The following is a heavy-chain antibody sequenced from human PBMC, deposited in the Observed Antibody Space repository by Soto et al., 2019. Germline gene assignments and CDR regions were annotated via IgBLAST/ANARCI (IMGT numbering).Heavy chain of an antibody. CDR1: GFTFSNYS. CDR3: ARPHYDILTGWLYYFEY. J-gene: IGHJ4*02. D-gene: IGHD3-9*01. Sequence: PGGSPRLSCAASGFTFSNYSMNWVRQAPGKGLEWVSSTSSGNSYIYYADSVKGRFTISRDNAKNSLFLQMDSLRAEDSAVYYCARPHYDILTGWLYYFEYWGLGTLVTVSS. V-gene: IGHV3-21*01. CDR2: TSSGNSYI.